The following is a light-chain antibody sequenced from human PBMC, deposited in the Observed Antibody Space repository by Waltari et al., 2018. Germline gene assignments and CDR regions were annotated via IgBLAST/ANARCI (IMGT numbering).Light chain of an antibody. V-gene: IGKV2-28*01. CDR2: LGS. CDR3: MQALQTPLT. J-gene: IGKJ4*01. Sequence: DIVMTQSPVPLPVIPGEPASISCRSSQSLLHSNGNNLLNWCLQKPGQSPQLLISLGSNRASGVPDRFSGSGSDREFTLKITRVEAEDVGVYYCMQALQTPLTFGGGTKVEIK. CDR1: QSLLHSNGNNL.